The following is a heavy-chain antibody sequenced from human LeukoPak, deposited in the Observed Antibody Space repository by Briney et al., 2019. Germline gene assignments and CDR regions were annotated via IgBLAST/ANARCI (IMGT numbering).Heavy chain of an antibody. CDR2: ISAYNGNT. CDR3: ARIAYSSSWYLAYYFDY. J-gene: IGHJ4*02. Sequence: ASVTVSCKASGYTFTSYGISWVRQAPGQGLEWMGWISAYNGNTNYAQKLQGRVTMTTDTSTSTAYMELRSLRSDDTAVYYCARIAYSSSWYLAYYFDYWGQGTLVTVSS. V-gene: IGHV1-18*01. CDR1: GYTFTSYG. D-gene: IGHD6-13*01.